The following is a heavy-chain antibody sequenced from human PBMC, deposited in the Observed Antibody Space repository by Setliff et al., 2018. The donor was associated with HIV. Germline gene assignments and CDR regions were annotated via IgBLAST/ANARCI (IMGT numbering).Heavy chain of an antibody. CDR1: GGSISSYY. J-gene: IGHJ4*02. Sequence: PSETLSLTCTVSGGSISSYYWSWIRQPAGKGLEWIGRIYTSGSTYYNQSLKSRVTISVDTSKNQFSLKLNSVTAADTAVYYCARLTRITTAGHWGQGTLVTVSS. V-gene: IGHV4-4*07. CDR3: ARLTRITTAGH. D-gene: IGHD6-13*01. CDR2: IYTSGST.